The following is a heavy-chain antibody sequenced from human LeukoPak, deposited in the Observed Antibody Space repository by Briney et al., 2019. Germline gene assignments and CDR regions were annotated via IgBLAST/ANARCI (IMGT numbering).Heavy chain of an antibody. Sequence: GESLKISCKGPGYSFTSYWIGWVRQMPGKGLEWMGIIYPGDSDTRYSTSFQGQVTISADKSISTAYLQWSSLKASDTAMYYCARHGYSNYAYYYYMDVWGKGTTVTVSS. D-gene: IGHD4-11*01. CDR2: IYPGDSDT. CDR3: ARHGYSNYAYYYYMDV. J-gene: IGHJ6*03. CDR1: GYSFTSYW. V-gene: IGHV5-51*01.